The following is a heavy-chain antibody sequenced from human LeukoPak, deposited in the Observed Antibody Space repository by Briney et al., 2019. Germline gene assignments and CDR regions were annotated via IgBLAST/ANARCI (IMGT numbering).Heavy chain of an antibody. CDR1: RDSLRSYH. Sequence: SETLSLTCTVSRDSLRSYHAPWIRQPPGRGLEWIGYVYYDGSTNYNPSFRSRVTISLDASNNQFSLKLSSVTAADTATYYCATYSRHCSGGTCYSIDYWGQGTLVTVSS. D-gene: IGHD2-15*01. CDR3: ATYSRHCSGGTCYSIDY. V-gene: IGHV4-59*08. CDR2: VYYDGST. J-gene: IGHJ4*02.